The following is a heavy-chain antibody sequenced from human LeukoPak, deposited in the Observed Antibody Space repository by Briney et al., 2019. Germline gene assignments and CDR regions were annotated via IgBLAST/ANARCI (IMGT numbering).Heavy chain of an antibody. D-gene: IGHD3-10*01. CDR3: AKWFGELSGYFDY. CDR2: ISGSGGST. J-gene: IGHJ4*02. V-gene: IGHV3-23*01. CDR1: GFTFSSYA. Sequence: GGSLRLSCAASGFTFSSYAMSWVRQAPGKGLEWVSAISGSGGSTYYADSVKGRFTISRDNSKNTLYLQMNSPRAEDTAVYYCAKWFGELSGYFDYWGQGALVTVSS.